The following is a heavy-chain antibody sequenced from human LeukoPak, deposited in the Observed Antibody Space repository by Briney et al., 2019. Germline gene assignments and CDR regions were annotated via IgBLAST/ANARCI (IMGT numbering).Heavy chain of an antibody. J-gene: IGHJ5*02. V-gene: IGHV1-46*01. CDR3: ARMNYYGSGKSNWFDP. D-gene: IGHD3-10*01. CDR1: GYILSSYN. Sequence: GASVKVSCKASGYILSSYNMHWVRQAPGQGLEWLGIINPSGGDTKYAQKFQGRVTLTRDTSISTAYMELTSLRSEDTAVYYCARMNYYGSGKSNWFDPWGQGTLVTVSS. CDR2: INPSGGDT.